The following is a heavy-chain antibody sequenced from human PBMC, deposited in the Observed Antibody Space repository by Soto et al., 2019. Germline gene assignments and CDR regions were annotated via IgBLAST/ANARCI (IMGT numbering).Heavy chain of an antibody. D-gene: IGHD3-22*01. CDR3: ARSRANYYDSRGYYYSTFDY. CDR1: GGTFSSYA. Sequence: ASVKVSCKTSGGTFSSYAIRWVRQAPGQGLEWMGGIIPMFGTANYAQKFQGRVTITADESTSTAYMELSSLRSEDTAVYYCARSRANYYDSRGYYYSTFDYWGQGTLVTVSS. J-gene: IGHJ4*02. CDR2: IIPMFGTA. V-gene: IGHV1-69*13.